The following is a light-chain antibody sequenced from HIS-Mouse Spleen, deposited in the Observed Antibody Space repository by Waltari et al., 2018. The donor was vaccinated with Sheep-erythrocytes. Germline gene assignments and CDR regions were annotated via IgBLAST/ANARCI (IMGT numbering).Light chain of an antibody. J-gene: IGLJ2*01. CDR2: QDS. Sequence: SYELTQPPSVSVSPGQTASITCSGDKLGDKYACWYQQKPGQSPVLVIYQDSKRPSGNPERFSGSYSGNTATLTISGTQAMDEADYYCQAWDSSTAVFGGGTKLTVL. CDR1: KLGDKY. CDR3: QAWDSSTAV. V-gene: IGLV3-1*01.